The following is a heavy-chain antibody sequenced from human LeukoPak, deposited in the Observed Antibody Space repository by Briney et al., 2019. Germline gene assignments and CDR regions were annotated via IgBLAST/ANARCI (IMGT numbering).Heavy chain of an antibody. CDR3: AKAVAVALDY. V-gene: IGHV3-23*01. CDR1: GFIFSDFD. D-gene: IGHD6-19*01. CDR2: ISHSGCST. J-gene: IGHJ4*02. Sequence: SGGSLRLSCAASGFIFSDFDMSWVRQAPGKGLEWVSAISHSGCSTYYADSVKGRFTISRDNSKNTLYLEMNSLRADDTAVYYCAKAVAVALDYWGQGTLVTVSS.